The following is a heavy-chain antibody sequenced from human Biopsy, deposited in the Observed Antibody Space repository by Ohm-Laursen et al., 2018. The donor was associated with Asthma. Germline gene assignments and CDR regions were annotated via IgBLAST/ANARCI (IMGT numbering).Heavy chain of an antibody. CDR2: ISFDGSNK. CDR3: AKDVFPGWELRRGPDY. Sequence: SLGLSCAASGFTFSNYGMHWVRQAPGKGLDWVAVISFDGSNKNYTDSVKGRFTISRDNSRNMLHLQMNSLRAEDTAVYYCAKDVFPGWELRRGPDYWGQGTLVTVPS. J-gene: IGHJ4*02. CDR1: GFTFSNYG. D-gene: IGHD1-26*01. V-gene: IGHV3-30*18.